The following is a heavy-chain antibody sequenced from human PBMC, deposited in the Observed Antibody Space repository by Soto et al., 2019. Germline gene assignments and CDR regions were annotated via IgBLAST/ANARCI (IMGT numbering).Heavy chain of an antibody. D-gene: IGHD3-9*01. V-gene: IGHV3-30-3*01. J-gene: IGHJ6*02. Sequence: GGSLRLSCAASGFLFNTYAMHWVRQAPGKWLEWVAVISYDGNNKDYADSVKGRFTISRDNSRNTLYLKMNSLRSQDTAVYYWARPGSGYAVLTGHYVYSFHAVDVWGQGXTVTVYS. CDR2: ISYDGNNK. CDR3: ARPGSGYAVLTGHYVYSFHAVDV. CDR1: GFLFNTYA.